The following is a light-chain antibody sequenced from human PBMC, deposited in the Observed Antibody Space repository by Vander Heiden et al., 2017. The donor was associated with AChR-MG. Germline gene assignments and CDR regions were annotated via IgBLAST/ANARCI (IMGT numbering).Light chain of an antibody. Sequence: QSVLTQPPSASGTPGPRVTIPCSGGNSNIGSNFVYWYQQYPGTAPKLLIYRDDQRPSGVPDRFSASKSDTSASLAISGPRSEDEAVYYCAVWDDSLSRWLFGGGTKLTVL. CDR1: NSNIGSNF. CDR2: RDD. V-gene: IGLV1-47*01. J-gene: IGLJ3*02. CDR3: AVWDDSLSRWL.